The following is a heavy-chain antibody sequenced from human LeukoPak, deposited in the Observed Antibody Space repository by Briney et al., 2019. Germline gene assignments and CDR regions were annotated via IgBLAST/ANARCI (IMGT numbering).Heavy chain of an antibody. CDR1: GFTFSSYG. CDR3: AKASRLLHGSGSYPGYFDY. D-gene: IGHD3-10*01. V-gene: IGHV3-33*06. Sequence: PGGSLRLSCAPSGFTFSSYGMHWVRQAPGKGLEWVAVIWYDGSNKYYADSVKGRFTISRDNSKNTLYLQMNSLRAEDTAVYYCAKASRLLHGSGSYPGYFDYWGQGALVTVSS. J-gene: IGHJ4*02. CDR2: IWYDGSNK.